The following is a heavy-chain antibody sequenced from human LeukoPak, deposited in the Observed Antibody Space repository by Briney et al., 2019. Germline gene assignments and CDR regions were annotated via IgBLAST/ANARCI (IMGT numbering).Heavy chain of an antibody. CDR3: ASLPSVRWSGY. CDR1: GVSISSYY. Sequence: SETLSLTCTVSGVSISSYYLSWIRQPPGKGLEWVGYIYYSGNNNYNPSLKRRVTISVDTSINQTFLKQIYVSAADTAGSEFASLPSVRWSGYWGQGTLVTVSS. V-gene: IGHV4-59*08. J-gene: IGHJ4*02. D-gene: IGHD3-3*01. CDR2: IYYSGNN.